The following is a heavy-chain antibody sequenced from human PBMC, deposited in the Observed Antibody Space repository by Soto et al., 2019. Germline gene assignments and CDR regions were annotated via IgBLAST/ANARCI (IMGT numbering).Heavy chain of an antibody. V-gene: IGHV4-59*01. J-gene: IGHJ5*02. CDR3: AREPYYYDSGIYNWFDP. Sequence: QVQLQESGPGLVKPSETLSLTCIVSGGSISSYYWSWIRQPPGKGLEWIGNIYYSGSTDYNPSLMRRVMLSVDTSKTQSSLKLTSVTAADTAVYYCAREPYYYDSGIYNWFDPWGQGALVTVSP. CDR1: GGSISSYY. D-gene: IGHD3-10*01. CDR2: IYYSGST.